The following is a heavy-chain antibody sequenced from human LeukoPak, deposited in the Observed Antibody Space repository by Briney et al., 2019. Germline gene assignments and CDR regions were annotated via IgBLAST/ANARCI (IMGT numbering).Heavy chain of an antibody. CDR3: ARDDGLRTVDY. CDR1: GFTFSSYS. CDR2: IKPDGSER. Sequence: GGSLRLSCAASGFTFSSYSMNWVRQAPGKGLEWVANIKPDGSERYYVDSVEGRFTISRDNAKNSLYLQMNSLRAEDTAVYYCARDDGLRTVDYWGQGTLVTVSS. V-gene: IGHV3-7*01. J-gene: IGHJ4*02. D-gene: IGHD4-17*01.